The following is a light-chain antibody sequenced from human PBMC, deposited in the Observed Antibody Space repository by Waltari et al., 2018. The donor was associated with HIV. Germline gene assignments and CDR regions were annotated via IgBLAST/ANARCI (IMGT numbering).Light chain of an antibody. V-gene: IGKV3-20*01. Sequence: VLTQYPATLSVTRGENATLPCRASQPIAHKSFTSYQQSSGQAPRLVLFASSTSATGIPDRFHGSESGTEFTLTIRRLEPEDFAIYYCQVYGGSVRWSFGPGTRLEFK. CDR3: QVYGGSVRWS. J-gene: IGKJ1*01. CDR2: ASS. CDR1: QPIAHKS.